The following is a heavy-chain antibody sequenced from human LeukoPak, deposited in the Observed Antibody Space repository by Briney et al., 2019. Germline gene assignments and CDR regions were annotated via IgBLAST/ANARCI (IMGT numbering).Heavy chain of an antibody. CDR1: GFTFSSYA. V-gene: IGHV3-23*01. CDR2: ISGSGGST. Sequence: GGSLRLSCAASGFTFSSYAMSWVRQDPGKGLEWVSAISGSGGSTYYADSVKGRFTISRDNSKNTLYLQMNSLRAEDTAVYYCAKEWRWLQSGNYFDYWGQGTLVTVSS. J-gene: IGHJ4*02. CDR3: AKEWRWLQSGNYFDY. D-gene: IGHD5-24*01.